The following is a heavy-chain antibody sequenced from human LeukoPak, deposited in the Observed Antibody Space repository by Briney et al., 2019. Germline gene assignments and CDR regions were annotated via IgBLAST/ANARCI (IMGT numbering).Heavy chain of an antibody. CDR3: ATEMRGSYPFDY. CDR1: GGSISGYY. Sequence: SETLSLTCTVSGGSISGYYWSWIRQPPGKGLEWIGSIYHSGSTYYNPSLKSRVAISVDTSKNQFSLKLSSVTAADTAVYYCATEMRGSYPFDYWGQGTLVTVSS. J-gene: IGHJ4*02. CDR2: IYHSGST. D-gene: IGHD1-26*01. V-gene: IGHV4-59*05.